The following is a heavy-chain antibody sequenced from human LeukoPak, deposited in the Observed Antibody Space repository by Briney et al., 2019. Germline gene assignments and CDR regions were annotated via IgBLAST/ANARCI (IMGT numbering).Heavy chain of an antibody. CDR2: IYHSGST. CDR1: GGSISSGGYP. V-gene: IGHV4-30-2*01. Sequence: PSQTLSLTCAVSGGSISSGGYPWSWIRQPPGKGLEWIGYIYHSGSTYYNPSLKSRVTISVDRSKNQFSLKLSSVTAADTAVYYCARVSAMVSFWFDPWGQGTLVTVSS. CDR3: ARVSAMVSFWFDP. D-gene: IGHD5-18*01. J-gene: IGHJ5*02.